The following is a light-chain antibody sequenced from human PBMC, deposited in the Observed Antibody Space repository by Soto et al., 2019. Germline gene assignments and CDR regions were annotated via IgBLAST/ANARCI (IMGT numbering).Light chain of an antibody. Sequence: DIVLTQSPATLSLSPGERATLSCRASQSVSSYLAWYQQKPGQAPRLLIYDASNKATGIPARFSGSGSGTDFTLTISSLEHEDFAVYYCQQRSNWPRFGQGTRLEIK. CDR3: QQRSNWPR. V-gene: IGKV3-11*01. J-gene: IGKJ5*01. CDR2: DAS. CDR1: QSVSSY.